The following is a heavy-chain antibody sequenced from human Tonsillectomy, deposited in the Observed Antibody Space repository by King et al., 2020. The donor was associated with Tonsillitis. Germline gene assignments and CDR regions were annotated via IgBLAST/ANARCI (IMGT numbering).Heavy chain of an antibody. CDR3: ARVYCGGDCSAPYCYYYGMDV. CDR2: INSDGSST. CDR1: GFTFSSYW. Sequence: VQLVESGGGLVQPGGSLRLSCAASGFTFSSYWMHWVRQAPGKGLVWVSRINSDGSSTSYVDSVKGRFTISRDNAKSTLYLQMNSLRAEDTAVYYCARVYCGGDCSAPYCYYYGMDVWGQGTTVTVSS. J-gene: IGHJ6*02. D-gene: IGHD2-21*02. V-gene: IGHV3-74*01.